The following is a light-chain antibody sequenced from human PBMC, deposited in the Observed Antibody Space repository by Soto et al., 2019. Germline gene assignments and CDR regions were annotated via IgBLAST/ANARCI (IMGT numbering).Light chain of an antibody. V-gene: IGKV3-11*01. CDR2: DAS. Sequence: IVFTQSPCTLSLSPGERATLFCRASQSVSRSYLAWYQQKPGQAPRLLIYDASNRATGIPARFSGSGSGTDFTLTISSLEPEDFAVYYCQQRSNWPWTFGQGTKVDTK. J-gene: IGKJ1*01. CDR1: QSVSRSY. CDR3: QQRSNWPWT.